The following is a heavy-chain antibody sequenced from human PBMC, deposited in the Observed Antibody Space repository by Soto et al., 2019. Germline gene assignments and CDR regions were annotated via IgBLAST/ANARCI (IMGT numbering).Heavy chain of an antibody. V-gene: IGHV3-15*01. CDR3: TKVLALPPNDAFDI. D-gene: IGHD3-3*02. CDR1: GFNFNVAW. Sequence: EGQLVESGGRLVEPGGSLRLSCAASGFNFNVAWMNWVRQAPGKGLEWLGRIKSKGGGETTEYVAFVKGRLTISRDDSKNTLSLQMNSPNSADTAVYYCTKVLALPPNDAFDIWGQGTMVTVSS. J-gene: IGHJ3*02. CDR2: IKSKGGGETT.